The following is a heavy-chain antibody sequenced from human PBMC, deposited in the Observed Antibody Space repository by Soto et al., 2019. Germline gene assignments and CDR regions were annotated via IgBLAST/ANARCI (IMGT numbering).Heavy chain of an antibody. Sequence: EVQLVESGGGLVQPGRSLRLSCAASGFTFDDYAMHWVRQAPGKGLEWVSGISWNSYNIDYADSVKGRFTISRDNAKKSLYLQMNSLRAEDTALYYCAKDVIAVDGTTNYFDYWGQGTLVTVSS. CDR2: ISWNSYNI. D-gene: IGHD6-19*01. CDR3: AKDVIAVDGTTNYFDY. V-gene: IGHV3-9*01. CDR1: GFTFDDYA. J-gene: IGHJ4*02.